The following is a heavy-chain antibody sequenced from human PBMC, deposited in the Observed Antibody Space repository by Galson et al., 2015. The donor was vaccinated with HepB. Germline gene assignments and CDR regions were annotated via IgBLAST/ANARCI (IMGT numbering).Heavy chain of an antibody. CDR1: GGSFSGYY. Sequence: ETLSLTCAVYGGSFSGYYWSWIRQPPGKGLEWIGEINHSGSTNYNPSLKSRVTISVDTSKNQFSLKLSSVTAADTAVYYCARSWWLRPFDYWGQGTLVTVSS. V-gene: IGHV4-34*01. J-gene: IGHJ4*02. CDR3: ARSWWLRPFDY. D-gene: IGHD5-12*01. CDR2: INHSGST.